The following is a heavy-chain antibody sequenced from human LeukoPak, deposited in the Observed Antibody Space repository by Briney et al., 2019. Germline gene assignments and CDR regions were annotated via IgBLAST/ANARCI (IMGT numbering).Heavy chain of an antibody. CDR3: ARRHYYDSSGYPFDY. CDR1: GSIFTYW. J-gene: IGHJ4*02. D-gene: IGHD3-22*01. Sequence: GASLQISCKGSGSIFTYWIGWVRQMPGKGLEWMGIIYSGDSHTKYSPSFQGRVTISADKSISTAYLQWSSLKASDTAMYYCARRHYYDSSGYPFDYWGQGTLVTVSS. V-gene: IGHV5-51*01. CDR2: IYSGDSHT.